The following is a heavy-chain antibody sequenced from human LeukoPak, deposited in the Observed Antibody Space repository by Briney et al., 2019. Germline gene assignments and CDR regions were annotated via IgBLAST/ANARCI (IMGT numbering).Heavy chain of an antibody. D-gene: IGHD4-23*01. V-gene: IGHV3-21*01. CDR3: ARDDYGGLDY. J-gene: IGHJ4*02. Sequence: PGGSLRLSCAASGFTVSSNYMNWVRQAPGKGLEWVSSISSSSSYIYYADSVKGRFTISRDNAKNSLYLQMNSLRAEDTAVYYCARDDYGGLDYWGQGTLVTVSS. CDR2: ISSSSSYI. CDR1: GFTVSSNY.